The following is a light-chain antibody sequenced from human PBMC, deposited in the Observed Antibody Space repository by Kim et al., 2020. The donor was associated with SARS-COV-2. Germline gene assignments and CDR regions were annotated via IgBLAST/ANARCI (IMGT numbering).Light chain of an antibody. CDR2: LNSDGSH. J-gene: IGLJ2*01. Sequence: QLVLTQSPSASASLGASVKLTCTLSSGHSSYAIAWHQQQPEKGPRYLMTLNSDGSHSKGDGIPDRFSGSSSGAERYLTISSLQSEDEADYYCQTWGTVVFGGGTQLTVL. CDR1: SGHSSYA. CDR3: QTWGTVV. V-gene: IGLV4-69*01.